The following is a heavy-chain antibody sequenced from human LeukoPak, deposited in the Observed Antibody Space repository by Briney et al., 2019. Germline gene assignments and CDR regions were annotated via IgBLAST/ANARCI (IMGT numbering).Heavy chain of an antibody. Sequence: GGSLRLSCAVSGFTFSSYGMHWVRQAPGKGLEWVAFIRYDGSNKYYADSVKGRFTISRDNSKNTLYLQMNSLRAEDTAVYYCAKDKGIVVSPDYFDYWGQGTLVTVSS. J-gene: IGHJ4*02. CDR2: IRYDGSNK. V-gene: IGHV3-30*02. CDR3: AKDKGIVVSPDYFDY. D-gene: IGHD2-15*01. CDR1: GFTFSSYG.